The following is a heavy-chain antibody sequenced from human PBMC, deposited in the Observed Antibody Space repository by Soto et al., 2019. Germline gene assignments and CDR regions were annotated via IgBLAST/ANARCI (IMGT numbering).Heavy chain of an antibody. CDR1: GYTFTGYY. V-gene: IGHV1-2*04. CDR3: ARAGYCSSTSCLYDYYYGMDV. CDR2: INPNSGGT. Sequence: ASVKVSCKASGYTFTGYYMHWVRQAPGQGLEWMGWINPNSGGTNYAQKFQGWVTMTRDTSISTAYMELRSLRSDDTAVYYCARAGYCSSTSCLYDYYYGMDVWGQGTTVTVSS. J-gene: IGHJ6*02. D-gene: IGHD2-2*03.